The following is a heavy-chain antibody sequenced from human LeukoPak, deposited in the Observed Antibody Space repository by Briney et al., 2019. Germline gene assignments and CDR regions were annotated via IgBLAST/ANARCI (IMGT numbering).Heavy chain of an antibody. V-gene: IGHV3-7*03. CDR3: ARNNGMDA. Sequence: GGSLRLSCAASGFTLSNHWMTWVRQVPGRGPEWVANVNRDGSETYYLDSVKGRFTISKDNAKNSLYLQMNSLRAEDTALYHCARNNGMDAWGQGTTVIVSS. J-gene: IGHJ6*02. CDR2: VNRDGSET. CDR1: GFTLSNHW.